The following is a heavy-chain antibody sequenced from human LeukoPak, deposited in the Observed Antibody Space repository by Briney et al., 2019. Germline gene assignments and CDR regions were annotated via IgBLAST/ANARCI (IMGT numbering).Heavy chain of an antibody. V-gene: IGHV3-7*03. CDR3: ARNNGMDA. Sequence: GGSLRLSCAASGFTLSNHWMTWVRQVPGRGPEWVANVNRDGSETYYLDSVKGRFTISKDNAKNSLYLQMNSLRAEDTALYHCARNNGMDAWGQGTTVIVSS. J-gene: IGHJ6*02. CDR2: VNRDGSET. CDR1: GFTLSNHW.